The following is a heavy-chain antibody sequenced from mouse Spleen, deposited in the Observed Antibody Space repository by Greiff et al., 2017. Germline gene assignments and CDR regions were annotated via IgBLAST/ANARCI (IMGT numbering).Heavy chain of an antibody. CDR3: ARHEDWDFAY. D-gene: IGHD4-1*01. CDR1: GFTFSSYA. V-gene: IGHV5-9-3*01. Sequence: EVKLVESGGGLVKPGGSLKLSCAASGFTFSSYAMSWVRQTPEKRLEWVATISSGGSYTYYPDSVKGRFTISRDNAKNTLYLQMSSLRSEDTAMYYCARHEDWDFAYWGQGTTLTVSS. CDR2: ISSGGSYT. J-gene: IGHJ2*01.